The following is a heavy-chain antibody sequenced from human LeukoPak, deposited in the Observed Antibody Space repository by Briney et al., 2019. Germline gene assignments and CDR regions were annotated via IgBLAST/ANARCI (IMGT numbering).Heavy chain of an antibody. CDR2: IYYSGST. D-gene: IGHD6-13*01. Sequence: PSETLSLTCTVSGGSISSGSYYWGWIRQPPGKGLEWIGSIYYSGSTYYNPSLKSRVTISVDTSKNQFSLKPNSVTAADTAVYYCARLDVQQLVHDWGQGTLVTVSS. V-gene: IGHV4-39*01. CDR3: ARLDVQQLVHD. J-gene: IGHJ4*02. CDR1: GGSISSGSYY.